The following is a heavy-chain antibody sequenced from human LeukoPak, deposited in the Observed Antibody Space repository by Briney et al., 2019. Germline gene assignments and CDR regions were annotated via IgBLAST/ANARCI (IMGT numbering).Heavy chain of an antibody. V-gene: IGHV4-39*07. CDR1: GGSISSSSYY. CDR2: IYYSGST. Sequence: SETLSLTCTVSGGSISSSSYYWGWIRQPPGKGLEWIGSIYYSGSTYYNPSLKSRVTISVDTSKNQFSLKLSSVTAADTAVYYCASGSYYHYYYGMDVWGQGTTVTVSS. CDR3: ASGSYYHYYYGMDV. J-gene: IGHJ6*02. D-gene: IGHD1-26*01.